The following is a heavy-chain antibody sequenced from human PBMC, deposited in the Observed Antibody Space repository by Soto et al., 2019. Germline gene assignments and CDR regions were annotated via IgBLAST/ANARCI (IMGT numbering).Heavy chain of an antibody. CDR2: IYYSGST. CDR1: GGSVSSGSYY. CDR3: ARVTYYDYVWGSYRSSNDF. J-gene: IGHJ4*02. V-gene: IGHV4-61*01. D-gene: IGHD3-16*02. Sequence: SETLSLTCTVSGGSVSSGSYYWSWIRQPPGKGLEWIGYIYYSGSTNYNPSLKSRVTISVDTSKNQSSLKLSSVTAADTAVYYCARVTYYDYVWGSYRSSNDFWGQGTLVTVSS.